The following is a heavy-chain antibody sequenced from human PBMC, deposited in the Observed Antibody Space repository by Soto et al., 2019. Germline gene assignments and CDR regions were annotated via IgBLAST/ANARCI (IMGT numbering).Heavy chain of an antibody. CDR2: ISSSGSTI. V-gene: IGHV3-11*01. J-gene: IGHJ4*02. D-gene: IGHD2-2*01. Sequence: GGSLRLSCAASGFTFSDYYMSWIRQAPGKGLEWVSYISSSGSTIYYADSVKGRFTISRDNAKNSLYLQMNSLRAEDTAVYYCARVPRRYCSSTSCYYFDYWGQGTLVTVSS. CDR1: GFTFSDYY. CDR3: ARVPRRYCSSTSCYYFDY.